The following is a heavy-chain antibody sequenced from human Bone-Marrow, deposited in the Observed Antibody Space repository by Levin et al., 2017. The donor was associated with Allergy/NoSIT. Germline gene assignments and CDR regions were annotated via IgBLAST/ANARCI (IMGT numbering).Heavy chain of an antibody. V-gene: IGHV3-23*01. CDR3: AKDSYPFDPIQLWFDY. CDR2: ISGSGGST. CDR1: GFTFSSYA. D-gene: IGHD5-18*01. J-gene: IGHJ4*02. Sequence: ETLSLTCAASGFTFSSYAMSWVRQAPGKGLEWVSAISGSGGSTYYADSVKGRFTISRDNSKNTLYLQMNSLRAEDTAVYYCAKDSYPFDPIQLWFDYWGQGTLVTVSS.